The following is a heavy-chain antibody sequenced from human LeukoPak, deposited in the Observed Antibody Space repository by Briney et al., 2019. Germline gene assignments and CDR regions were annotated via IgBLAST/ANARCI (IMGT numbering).Heavy chain of an antibody. CDR1: GDSISRYF. J-gene: IGHJ4*02. Sequence: SETLSLTCTVSGDSISRYFWSWIRQPAGKRLEWIGRMYSGGISNYNPPLNSRVTLSIDTSKNHFSLNLTSVTAADAAVYYCARENTSGRPFDYWGQGTLVTVSS. D-gene: IGHD6-19*01. CDR2: MYSGGIS. CDR3: ARENTSGRPFDY. V-gene: IGHV4-4*07.